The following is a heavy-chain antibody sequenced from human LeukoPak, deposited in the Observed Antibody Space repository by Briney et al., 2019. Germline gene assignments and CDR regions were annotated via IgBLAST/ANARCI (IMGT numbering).Heavy chain of an antibody. CDR1: GYPMSSDYY. V-gene: IGHV4-38-2*01. CDR2: DSHGGRT. D-gene: IGHD1-20*01. J-gene: IGHJ2*01. Sequence: SETLSLTCVVSGYPMSSDYYWGWIRQPPGKGLEWIVSDSHGGRTYYNPSFKSRVTTSVDTSKNEVSLKLSSVTAADPAVYYFARHNCPIAGKCLYFDLWGRGTLVTVSS. CDR3: ARHNCPIAGKCLYFDL.